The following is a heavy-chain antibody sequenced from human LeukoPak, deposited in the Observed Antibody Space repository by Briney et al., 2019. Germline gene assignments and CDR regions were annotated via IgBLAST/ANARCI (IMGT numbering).Heavy chain of an antibody. D-gene: IGHD1-14*01. CDR2: IIPIFGTA. CDR3: ASRVTHPLGMDV. Sequence: SVKVSCKASGGTFSSYAISWVRQAPGQGLEWMGGIIPIFGTASYAQKFQGRVTITTDESTSTAYMELSSLRSEDTAVYYCASRVTHPLGMDVWGQGTTVTVSS. J-gene: IGHJ6*02. CDR1: GGTFSSYA. V-gene: IGHV1-69*05.